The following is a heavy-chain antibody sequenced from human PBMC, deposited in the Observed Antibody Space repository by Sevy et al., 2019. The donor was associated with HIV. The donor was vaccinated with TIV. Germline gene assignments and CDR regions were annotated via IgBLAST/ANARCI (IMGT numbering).Heavy chain of an antibody. D-gene: IGHD6-13*01. CDR3: VSETWGEIAAAGGPISTKNWFDP. CDR2: TYPSGNT. Sequence: SETLSLTCTVSGGSISSYYWNWIRQPAGKGLEWIGRTYPSGNTNYNPSLKSRVTMSVDTSKNQFSLKVSSVTAAETAVYYCVSETWGEIAAAGGPISTKNWFDPWGQGTLVTVSS. CDR1: GGSISSYY. J-gene: IGHJ5*02. V-gene: IGHV4-4*07.